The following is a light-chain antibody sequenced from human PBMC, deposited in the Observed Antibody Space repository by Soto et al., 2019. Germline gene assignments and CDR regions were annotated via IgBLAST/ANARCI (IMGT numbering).Light chain of an antibody. CDR2: DAS. Sequence: DIQVTQSPPTLSTSVGDRVTITCRAGQSVRSNLAWYQQKPGQPPRLLIYDASTRATGIPSRFSGSGSGTEFTLTISNLQPDDFATYFCQQYNNYPRTFGQGTKV. CDR3: QQYNNYPRT. V-gene: IGKV1-5*01. CDR1: QSVRSN. J-gene: IGKJ1*01.